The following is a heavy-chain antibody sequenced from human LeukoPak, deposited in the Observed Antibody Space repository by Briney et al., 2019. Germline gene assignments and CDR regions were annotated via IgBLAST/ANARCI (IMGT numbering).Heavy chain of an antibody. CDR1: GGSISSGGYY. D-gene: IGHD3-3*01. CDR3: ARDTIFGVVNRHYYGMDV. J-gene: IGHJ6*02. CDR2: IYYSGST. V-gene: IGHV4-31*03. Sequence: SETLSLTCTVSGGSISSGGYYWSWIRQHPGKGLEWIGYIYYSGSTYYNPSLKSRVTISVDTSKNQFSLKLSSVTAADMAVYYCARDTIFGVVNRHYYGMDVWGQGTTVTVSS.